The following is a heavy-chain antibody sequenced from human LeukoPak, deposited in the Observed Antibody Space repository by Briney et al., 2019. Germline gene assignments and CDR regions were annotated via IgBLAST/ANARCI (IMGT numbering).Heavy chain of an antibody. D-gene: IGHD5-12*01. CDR1: GGSITGFY. J-gene: IGHJ5*02. CDR3: AGHFNGYDYPLDT. CDR2: INSRGTT. Sequence: SETLSLTCDISGGSITGFYWSWFRQVPGKGLEWIAYINSRGTTNYNPSLKSRVTISMDTSKNQFSLKLSSVTAADTAIYYCAGHFNGYDYPLDTWGQGALVTVSS. V-gene: IGHV4-59*08.